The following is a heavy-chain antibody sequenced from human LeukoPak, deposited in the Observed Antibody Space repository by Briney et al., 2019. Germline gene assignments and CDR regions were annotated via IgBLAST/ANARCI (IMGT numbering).Heavy chain of an antibody. CDR1: GFTFSSYS. CDR2: ISRSSSYI. J-gene: IGHJ3*02. V-gene: IGHV3-21*01. Sequence: GGSLRLSCAASGFTFSSYSMNWVRQAPGKGLEWVSSISRSSSYIYYADSVKGRFTISRDNVKNSLYLQMNSLRAEDTAVYYCAGDRVVLLWFGELSRDAFDIWGQGTMVTVSS. D-gene: IGHD3-10*01. CDR3: AGDRVVLLWFGELSRDAFDI.